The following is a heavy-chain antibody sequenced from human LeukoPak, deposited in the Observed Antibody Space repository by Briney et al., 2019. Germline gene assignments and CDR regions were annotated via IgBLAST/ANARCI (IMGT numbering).Heavy chain of an antibody. Sequence: GASVKVSCKASGYTFTGYYMHWVRQAPGQGLEWMGWINPNSGGTNYAQKFQGRVTMTRDTSISTAYMELSRPRSDDTAVYYCARDGWFTMVRGMERGRRDYYYMDVWGKGTTVTISS. CDR1: GYTFTGYY. CDR3: ARDGWFTMVRGMERGRRDYYYMDV. CDR2: INPNSGGT. J-gene: IGHJ6*03. D-gene: IGHD3-10*01. V-gene: IGHV1-2*02.